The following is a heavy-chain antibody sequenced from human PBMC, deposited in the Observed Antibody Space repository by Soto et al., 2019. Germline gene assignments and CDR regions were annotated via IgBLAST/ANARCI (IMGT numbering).Heavy chain of an antibody. Sequence: GASVKVSCKASGGTFSSYTISWVRQAPGQGLEWMGRIIPILGIANYAQKFQGRVTITADKPTSTAYMELSSLRSEDTAVYYCARDMVRGAYSFGWGQGTLVTVSS. CDR3: ARDMVRGAYSFG. CDR1: GGTFSSYT. V-gene: IGHV1-69*02. D-gene: IGHD3-10*01. CDR2: IIPILGIA. J-gene: IGHJ4*02.